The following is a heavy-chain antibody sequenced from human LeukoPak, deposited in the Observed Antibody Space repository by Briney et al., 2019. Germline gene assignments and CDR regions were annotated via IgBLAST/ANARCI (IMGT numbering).Heavy chain of an antibody. CDR3: ARIAADGSGTNHY. CDR2: ISVYNGNT. V-gene: IGHV1-18*01. Sequence: GASVKVSCKASGYIFSSYGITWVRQAPGQGLEWMGWISVYNGNTKSAQNLQGRVIMTTDTSTNTAYIELTSLRSDDTAVYYCARIAADGSGTNHYWGQGTQVTVSS. J-gene: IGHJ4*02. D-gene: IGHD3-10*01. CDR1: GYIFSSYG.